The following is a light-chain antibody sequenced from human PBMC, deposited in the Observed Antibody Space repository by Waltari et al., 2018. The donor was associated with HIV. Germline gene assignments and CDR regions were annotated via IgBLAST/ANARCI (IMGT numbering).Light chain of an antibody. V-gene: IGKV1-33*01. J-gene: IGKJ2*01. CDR1: QDINNF. Sequence: DLQMTHSPSSPSALVGDRVIITCQASQDINNFLNWYQQKPGEAPKLLIYEASNLKTGAPSRFSGSGFGTDFTFTITSLQPEDIGTYYCQQYDDVPVTFGQGTKLEI. CDR2: EAS. CDR3: QQYDDVPVT.